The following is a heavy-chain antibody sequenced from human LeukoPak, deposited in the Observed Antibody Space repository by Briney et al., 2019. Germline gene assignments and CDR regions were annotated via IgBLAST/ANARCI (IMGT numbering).Heavy chain of an antibody. D-gene: IGHD3-9*01. Sequence: SETLSLTCAVYGGSFSGYYWSWISQPPGKGPEWIGEINHSGSTNYNPSLKSRVTISVDTSKNQFSLKLSSVTAADTAVYYCARERPSYYDILTGYYPRSLPYYFDYWGQGTLVTVSS. J-gene: IGHJ4*02. V-gene: IGHV4-34*01. CDR2: INHSGST. CDR1: GGSFSGYY. CDR3: ARERPSYYDILTGYYPRSLPYYFDY.